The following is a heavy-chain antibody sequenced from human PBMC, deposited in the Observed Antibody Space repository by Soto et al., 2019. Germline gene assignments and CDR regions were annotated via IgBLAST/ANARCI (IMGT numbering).Heavy chain of an antibody. CDR2: IYYSGST. Sequence: SETLSLTCTVSGGSISSYYWSWIRQPPGKGLEWIGYIYYSGSTNYNPSLKSRVTISVDTSKNQFSLKLSSVTAADTAVYYCARRGLGYCSSTSCSNYYYYMDVWGKGTTVTVSS. CDR3: ARRGLGYCSSTSCSNYYYYMDV. J-gene: IGHJ6*03. CDR1: GGSISSYY. V-gene: IGHV4-59*08. D-gene: IGHD2-2*01.